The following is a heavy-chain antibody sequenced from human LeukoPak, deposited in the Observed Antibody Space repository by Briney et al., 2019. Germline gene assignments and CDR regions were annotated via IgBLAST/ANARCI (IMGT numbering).Heavy chain of an antibody. CDR2: IYHSGST. Sequence: SETLSLTCAVSGGSISSSNWWSWVRQPPGKGLEWIGEIYHSGSTNYNPSLKSRVTISVDKSKNQFSLKLSSVTAADTAVYYCARLMYYDYVWGSYHPGGAFDIWGQGTMVTVSS. D-gene: IGHD3-16*02. J-gene: IGHJ3*02. CDR3: ARLMYYDYVWGSYHPGGAFDI. CDR1: GGSISSSNW. V-gene: IGHV4-4*02.